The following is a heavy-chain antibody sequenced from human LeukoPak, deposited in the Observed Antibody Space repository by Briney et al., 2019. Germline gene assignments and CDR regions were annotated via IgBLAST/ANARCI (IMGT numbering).Heavy chain of an antibody. CDR1: GGSISSYY. D-gene: IGHD2-15*01. J-gene: IGHJ4*02. CDR2: IYYSGST. CDR3: ARGYCSGGSCYFDY. V-gene: IGHV4-59*01. Sequence: SETLSLTCTVSGGSISSYYWSWIRQPPGKGLEWIGYIYYSGSTNYNPSLKSRVTISVDTSKNQFSLKLSAVTAADTAVYYCARGYCSGGSCYFDYWGQGTLVTVSS.